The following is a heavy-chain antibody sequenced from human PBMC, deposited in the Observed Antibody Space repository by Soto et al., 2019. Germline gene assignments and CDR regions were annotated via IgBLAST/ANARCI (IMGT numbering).Heavy chain of an antibody. CDR3: ARGPNYSSSRSLGFDY. CDR1: GYTFTTYA. Sequence: ASVKVSYKASGYTFTTYAMHWVRQAPGQRLEWMGWINAGNGKTKYSQKFQGRVTITRDTSATTVYMELSSLRSEDTAVYYCARGPNYSSSRSLGFDYWGQGTLVTVSS. J-gene: IGHJ4*02. V-gene: IGHV1-3*01. D-gene: IGHD6-6*01. CDR2: INAGNGKT.